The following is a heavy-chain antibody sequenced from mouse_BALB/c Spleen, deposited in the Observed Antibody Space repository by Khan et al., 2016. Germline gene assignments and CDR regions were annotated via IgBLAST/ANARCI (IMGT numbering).Heavy chain of an antibody. CDR1: GFSLTSYG. V-gene: IGHV2-2*02. CDR2: IWSGGST. Sequence: QVQLKQSGPGLVQPSQSLSITCTVSGFSLTSYGVHWVRQFPGKGLEWLGVIWSGGSTDYNAAFISRLSISKDNSKSQVFFKMNSLQANDTAIYYCARKDRYGYFDVWGAGTTVTVSS. CDR3: ARKDRYGYFDV. D-gene: IGHD2-14*01. J-gene: IGHJ1*01.